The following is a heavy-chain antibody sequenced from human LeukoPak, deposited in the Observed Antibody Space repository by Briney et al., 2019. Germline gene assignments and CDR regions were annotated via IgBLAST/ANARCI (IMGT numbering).Heavy chain of an antibody. V-gene: IGHV1-69*13. CDR1: GGTFSSYA. CDR3: ASHRHYYGSGSYHWFDP. J-gene: IGHJ5*02. D-gene: IGHD3-10*01. Sequence: SVKVSCKASGGTFSSYAISWARQAPGQGLEWMGGIIPIFGTANYAQKFQGRVTITADESTSTAYMELSSLRSEDTAVYYCASHRHYYGSGSYHWFDPWGQGTLVTVSS. CDR2: IIPIFGTA.